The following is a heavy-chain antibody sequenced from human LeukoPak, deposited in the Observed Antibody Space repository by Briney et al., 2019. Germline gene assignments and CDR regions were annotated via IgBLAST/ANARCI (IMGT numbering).Heavy chain of an antibody. J-gene: IGHJ3*02. Sequence: PGGSLRLSCAASGFTFSSYAMSWVRQAPGKGLEWVSAISGSGGSTYYADSVKGRFTISRDNSKNTLYLQMNSLRAEDTALYYCAKDMSPENGAFDIWGQGTMVTVSS. CDR1: GFTFSSYA. D-gene: IGHD1-1*01. CDR3: AKDMSPENGAFDI. CDR2: ISGSGGST. V-gene: IGHV3-23*01.